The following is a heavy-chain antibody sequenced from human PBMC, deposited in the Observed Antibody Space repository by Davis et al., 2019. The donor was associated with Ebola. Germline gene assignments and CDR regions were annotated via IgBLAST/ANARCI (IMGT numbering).Heavy chain of an antibody. V-gene: IGHV3-33*01. CDR2: IWYDGSNK. CDR3: ARGGGVVPAAPWGYYYYYMDV. Sequence: GESLKISCAASGFTFSSYGMHWVRQAPGKGLEWVAVIWYDGSNKYYADSVKGRFTISRDNSKNTLYLQMNSLRAEDTAVYYCARGGGVVPAAPWGYYYYYMDVWGKGTTVTVSS. CDR1: GFTFSSYG. J-gene: IGHJ6*03. D-gene: IGHD2-2*01.